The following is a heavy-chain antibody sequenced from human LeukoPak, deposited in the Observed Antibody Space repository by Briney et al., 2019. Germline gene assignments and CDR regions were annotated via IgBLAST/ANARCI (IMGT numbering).Heavy chain of an antibody. CDR3: ARARQWLRPVDY. CDR2: INNSGST. J-gene: IGHJ4*02. CDR1: GGSFSGYY. Sequence: SETLSLTCAVYGGSFSGYYWSWIRQPRGKGLEWIGEINNSGSTNYNPSLKSRVTISVDTSKNQFSLKLSSVTAADTAVYYCARARQWLRPVDYWGQGTLVTVSS. D-gene: IGHD5-12*01. V-gene: IGHV4-34*01.